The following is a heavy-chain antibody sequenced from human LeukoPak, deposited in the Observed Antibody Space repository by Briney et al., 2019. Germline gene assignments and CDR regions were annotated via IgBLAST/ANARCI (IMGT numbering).Heavy chain of an antibody. V-gene: IGHV1-69*05. D-gene: IGHD6-13*01. CDR1: GGTFSSYA. CDR2: IIPIFGTA. Sequence: SVKVSCKASGGTFSSYAISWVRQAPGQGLEWMGGIIPIFGTANYAQKFQGRVTITTDESTSTAYMELSSLRSEDTAVYYCARGRRSGYSSSWYDYYNYYMDVWGKGTTVTVSS. CDR3: ARGRRSGYSSSWYDYYNYYMDV. J-gene: IGHJ6*03.